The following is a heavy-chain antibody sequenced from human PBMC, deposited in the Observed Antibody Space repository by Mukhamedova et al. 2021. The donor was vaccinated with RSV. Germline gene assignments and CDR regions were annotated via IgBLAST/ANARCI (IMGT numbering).Heavy chain of an antibody. Sequence: GWINTYNGNTKYVQNLEDRLMMTTDTSTSTAYMEMRNLRSEDTAMYYCARHPGRFCGGDCYLVNWGQGTLVTVSS. J-gene: IGHJ4*02. CDR2: INTYNGNT. CDR3: ARHPGRFCGGDCYLVN. D-gene: IGHD2-21*01. V-gene: IGHV1-18*01.